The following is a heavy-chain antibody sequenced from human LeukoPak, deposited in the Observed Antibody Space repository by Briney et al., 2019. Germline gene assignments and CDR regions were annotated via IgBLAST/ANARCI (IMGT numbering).Heavy chain of an antibody. CDR1: GFTVSSNY. D-gene: IGHD6-6*01. V-gene: IGHV3-53*01. J-gene: IGHJ4*02. CDR3: ARDRLYSSSSEED. Sequence: GGSLRLSCAASGFTVSSNYMSWVRQAPGKGLEWVSVIYSGGSTYYADSVQGRFTISRDNSKNTLYLQMNSLRAEDTAVYYCARDRLYSSSSEEDWGQGILVTV. CDR2: IYSGGST.